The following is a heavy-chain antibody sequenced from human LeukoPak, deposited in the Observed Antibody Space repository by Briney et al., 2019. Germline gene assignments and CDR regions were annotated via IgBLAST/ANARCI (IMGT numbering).Heavy chain of an antibody. D-gene: IGHD3-10*01. V-gene: IGHV1-2*02. Sequence: GASVKVSCKASGYTFTDYYIHWVRQAPGQGLEYMGWINPNSGGTNYAQNFQGRVTMTRDTSISTVYMELSRLRSDDTAVYYCGRSDFGSGNYYPPPHWGQGTLVTVSS. CDR2: INPNSGGT. CDR1: GYTFTDYY. J-gene: IGHJ4*02. CDR3: GRSDFGSGNYYPPPH.